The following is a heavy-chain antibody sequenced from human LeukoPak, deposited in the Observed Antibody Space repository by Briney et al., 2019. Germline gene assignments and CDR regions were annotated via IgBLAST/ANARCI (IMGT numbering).Heavy chain of an antibody. CDR2: ISSSSSYI. CDR3: ARVLTLWFGELLEGAPYNWFDP. D-gene: IGHD3-10*01. V-gene: IGHV3-21*01. Sequence: GGSLRLSCAASGFTFSSYSMNWVRQAPGKGLEWVSSISSSSSYIYYADSVKGRFTISRDNAKNSLYLQMNSLRAEDTAVYYCARVLTLWFGELLEGAPYNWFDPWGQGTLVTVSS. J-gene: IGHJ5*02. CDR1: GFTFSSYS.